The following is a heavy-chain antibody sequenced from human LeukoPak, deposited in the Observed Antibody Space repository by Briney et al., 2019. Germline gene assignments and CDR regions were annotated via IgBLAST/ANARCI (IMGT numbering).Heavy chain of an antibody. Sequence: ASVKVSCKASGGTFSSYAISWVRQAPGQGLEWMGGIIPIFGTANYAQKFQGRVTITACESTSTAYMELSSLRSEDTAVYYCARTGEWLLYSGFDYWGQGTLVTVSS. CDR2: IIPIFGTA. CDR3: ARTGEWLLYSGFDY. J-gene: IGHJ4*02. V-gene: IGHV1-69*13. D-gene: IGHD3-3*01. CDR1: GGTFSSYA.